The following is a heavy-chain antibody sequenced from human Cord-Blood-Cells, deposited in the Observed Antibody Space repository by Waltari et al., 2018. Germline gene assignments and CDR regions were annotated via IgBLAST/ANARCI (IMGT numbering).Heavy chain of an antibody. CDR3: AKAEWLLWAFDI. Sequence: QVQLVESGGGVVQHGRSLRLSCAASGFTFSSYGMHWVRQAPGKVLEWVAVISYDGSNKYYADSVKGRFTISRDNSKNTLYLQMNSLRAEDTAVYYCAKAEWLLWAFDIWGQGTMVTVSS. CDR2: ISYDGSNK. CDR1: GFTFSSYG. J-gene: IGHJ3*02. D-gene: IGHD3-3*01. V-gene: IGHV3-30*18.